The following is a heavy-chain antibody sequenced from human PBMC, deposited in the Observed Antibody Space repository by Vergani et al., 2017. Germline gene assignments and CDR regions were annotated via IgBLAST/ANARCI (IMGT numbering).Heavy chain of an antibody. CDR2: IYYSGST. CDR1: GGSISSSSYY. J-gene: IGHJ6*03. Sequence: QLQLQESGPGLVKPSETLSLTCTVSGGSISSSSYYWGWIRQPPGKGLEWIGSIYYSGSTYYNPSLKSRVTISVDTSKNQFSLKLSSVTAADTAVYYCARDGDYDFWSGYYYYYYYMDVWGKGTTVTVSS. CDR3: ARDGDYDFWSGYYYYYYYMDV. D-gene: IGHD3-3*01. V-gene: IGHV4-39*07.